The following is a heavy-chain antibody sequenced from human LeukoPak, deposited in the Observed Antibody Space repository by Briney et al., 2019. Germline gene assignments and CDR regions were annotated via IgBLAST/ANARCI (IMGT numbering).Heavy chain of an antibody. CDR3: AKDRQWLLPTWVDY. V-gene: IGHV3-53*01. Sequence: PGGSLRLSCTVSGFTVSSNSMSWVRQAPGKGLEWVSFIYTTGRTHDSDSVKGRFTISRDSSKNTLYLQMNSLRAEDTAVYYCAKDRQWLLPTWVDYWGQGTLVTVSS. J-gene: IGHJ4*02. CDR2: IYTTGRT. D-gene: IGHD3-22*01. CDR1: GFTVSSNS.